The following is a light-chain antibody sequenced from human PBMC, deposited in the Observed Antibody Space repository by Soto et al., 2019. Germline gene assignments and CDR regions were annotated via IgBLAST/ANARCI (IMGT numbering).Light chain of an antibody. V-gene: IGKV1-12*01. CDR1: LDISLW. Sequence: DIQMTQSPSSVSTSVGDRVTITCRASLDISLWLAWYQQKPGKAPKLLIYGASNLQSGVPSRFSGSGSGTDFTLTIASLQPEDSATYYCQQGSSLPITFGQGTRLEIK. CDR3: QQGSSLPIT. J-gene: IGKJ5*01. CDR2: GAS.